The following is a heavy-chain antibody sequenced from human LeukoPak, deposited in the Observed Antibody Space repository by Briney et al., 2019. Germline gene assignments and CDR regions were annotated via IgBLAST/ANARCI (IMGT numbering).Heavy chain of an antibody. V-gene: IGHV7-4-1*02. D-gene: IGHD3-22*01. Sequence: ASVKVSCKASGYTFTSYAMNWVRQAPGQGPEWMGWINTNTGNPTYAQGFTGRFVFSLDTSVSTAYLQISSLKAEDTAVYYCARGLTMIVGPTGDPWGQGTLVTVSS. CDR1: GYTFTSYA. CDR2: INTNTGNP. CDR3: ARGLTMIVGPTGDP. J-gene: IGHJ5*02.